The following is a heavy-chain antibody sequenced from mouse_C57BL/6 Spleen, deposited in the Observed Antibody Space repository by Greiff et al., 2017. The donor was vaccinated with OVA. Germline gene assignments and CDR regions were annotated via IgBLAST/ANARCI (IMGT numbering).Heavy chain of an antibody. Sequence: VQLQQPGTELVKPGASVKLSCKASGYTFTSYWMHWVKQRPGQGLEWIGNINPSNGGTNYNEKFKSKATLTVDKSSSTAYMQLSSLTSEDSAVYYCARGGYYGSYWYFDVWGTGTTVTVSS. V-gene: IGHV1-53*01. D-gene: IGHD1-1*01. J-gene: IGHJ1*03. CDR2: INPSNGGT. CDR3: ARGGYYGSYWYFDV. CDR1: GYTFTSYW.